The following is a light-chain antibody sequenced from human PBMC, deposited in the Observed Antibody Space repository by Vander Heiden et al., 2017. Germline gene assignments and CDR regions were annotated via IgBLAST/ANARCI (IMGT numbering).Light chain of an antibody. Sequence: QSALTQPPSASGSPGQSVTISCTGTSSDIGAYYYVSWYQQHPGKAPKRIIYEVTKRPSGVPERFSGSKSGNTASLTVSGLQVEDEAYYFCGSYAAYNSDVVFGGGTKLTVL. J-gene: IGLJ2*01. CDR2: EVT. CDR1: SSDIGAYYY. CDR3: GSYAAYNSDVV. V-gene: IGLV2-8*01.